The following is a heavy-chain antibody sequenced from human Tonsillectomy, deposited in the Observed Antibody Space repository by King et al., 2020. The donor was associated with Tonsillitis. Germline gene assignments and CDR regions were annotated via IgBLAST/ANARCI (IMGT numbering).Heavy chain of an antibody. Sequence: VQLVESGGGLVQPGGSLRLSCAASGFTFSTFEMNWVRQAPGMGLEWGSYIIRSGRTIYYADSVKGRFTISRDNAKNSLYLQMNSLRAEDTAVYYCASDSGFDYWGQGTLVTVSS. CDR2: IIRSGRTI. CDR1: GFTFSTFE. D-gene: IGHD2-15*01. CDR3: ASDSGFDY. J-gene: IGHJ4*02. V-gene: IGHV3-48*03.